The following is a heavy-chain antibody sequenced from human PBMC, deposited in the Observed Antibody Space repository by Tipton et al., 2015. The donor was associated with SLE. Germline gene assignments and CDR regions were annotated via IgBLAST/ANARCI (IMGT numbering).Heavy chain of an antibody. CDR2: IYYSGSS. J-gene: IGHJ2*01. CDR3: ARGSGWYFDL. V-gene: IGHV4-59*01. Sequence: TLSLTCTVSGGSISSYYWSWIRQPPGKGLEWIGYIYYSGSSNYNPSLKSRVTISVDTSKNQFSLKLSSVTAADTAIYYCARGSGWYFDLWGRGTLVTVSS. CDR1: GGSISSYY. D-gene: IGHD2-15*01.